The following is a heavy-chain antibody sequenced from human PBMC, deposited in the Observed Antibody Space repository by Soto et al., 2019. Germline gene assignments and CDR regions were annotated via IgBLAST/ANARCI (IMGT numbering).Heavy chain of an antibody. D-gene: IGHD6-6*01. V-gene: IGHV4-4*02. CDR3: ARVPLRYSSSHYFDS. J-gene: IGHJ4*02. Sequence: SETLSLTCAVSGGSISSSNWWSWVRQPPGKGLEWIGEIYHSGSTNYTPSLKSRVTLSVDTSKHQFSLKLSSVTAADTAVYYCARVPLRYSSSHYFDSWGQGALVTVSS. CDR1: GGSISSSNW. CDR2: IYHSGST.